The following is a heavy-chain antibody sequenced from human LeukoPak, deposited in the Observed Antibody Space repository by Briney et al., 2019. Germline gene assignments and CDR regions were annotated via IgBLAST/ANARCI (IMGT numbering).Heavy chain of an antibody. D-gene: IGHD6-13*01. CDR1: GGSFSGYY. J-gene: IGHJ5*02. V-gene: IGHV4-34*01. CDR2: INHSGST. CDR3: ARGKPSSWYLKGIWFDP. Sequence: SETLSLTCAVYGGSFSGYYWSWIRQPPGKGLEWIGEINHSGSTNYNPSLKSRVTISVDTSKNQFSLKLSSVTAADTAVYYCARGKPSSWYLKGIWFDPWGQGTLVTVSS.